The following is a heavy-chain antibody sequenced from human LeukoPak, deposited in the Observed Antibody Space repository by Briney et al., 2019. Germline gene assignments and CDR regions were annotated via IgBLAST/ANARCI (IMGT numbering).Heavy chain of an antibody. CDR2: ISGSGGST. Sequence: GGSLRLSCAASGFTFSRYWMSWVRQAPGKGLEWVSSISGSGGSTYYADSVKGRFTISRDNSKNTLHLQMNSLRAEDTAVYYCVRIIYFDYWGQGTLVTVSS. CDR3: VRIIYFDY. J-gene: IGHJ4*02. V-gene: IGHV3-23*01. D-gene: IGHD1-14*01. CDR1: GFTFSRYW.